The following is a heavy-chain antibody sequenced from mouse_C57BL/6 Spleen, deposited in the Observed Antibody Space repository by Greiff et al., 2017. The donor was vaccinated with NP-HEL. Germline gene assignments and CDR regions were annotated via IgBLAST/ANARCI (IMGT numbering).Heavy chain of an antibody. CDR3: VRQGGIYDYDPAY. Sequence: DVHLVESGGGLVQPKGSLKLSCAASGFSFNTYAMNWVRQAPGKGLEWVARIRSKSNNYATYYADSVKDRFTISRDDSESMLYLQMNNLKTEDTAMYYCVRQGGIYDYDPAYWGQGTLVTVSA. V-gene: IGHV10-1*01. D-gene: IGHD2-4*01. CDR1: GFSFNTYA. CDR2: IRSKSNNYAT. J-gene: IGHJ3*01.